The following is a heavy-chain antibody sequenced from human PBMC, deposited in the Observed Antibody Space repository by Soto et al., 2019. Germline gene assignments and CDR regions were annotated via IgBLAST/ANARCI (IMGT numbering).Heavy chain of an antibody. CDR2: ISYDGSNK. V-gene: IGHV3-30-3*01. Sequence: QVQLVESGGGVVQPGRSLRLSCAASGFTFSSYAMHWVRQAPGKGLEWVAVISYDGSNKYYADSVKGRFTISRDNSKNTLYLQMNSLRAEDTAVYYCARYGDLDYLGPGNPGHRLL. J-gene: IGHJ4*02. CDR3: ARYGDLDY. D-gene: IGHD4-17*01. CDR1: GFTFSSYA.